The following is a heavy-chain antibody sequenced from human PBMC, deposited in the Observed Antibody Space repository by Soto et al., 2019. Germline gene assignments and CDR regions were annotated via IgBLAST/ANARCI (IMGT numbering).Heavy chain of an antibody. CDR3: ARDRGIAAAGTGWFDP. CDR2: IYSGGST. V-gene: IGHV3-66*01. D-gene: IGHD6-13*01. J-gene: IGHJ5*02. CDR1: GFTVSSNY. Sequence: EVQLVESGGGLVQPWGSLRLSCAASGFTVSSNYMSLVRQAPGKGLEWVSVIYSGGSTYYADSVKGRFTISRDNSMNTLYLQMNSLRAEDTAVYYCARDRGIAAAGTGWFDPWGQGTLVTVSS.